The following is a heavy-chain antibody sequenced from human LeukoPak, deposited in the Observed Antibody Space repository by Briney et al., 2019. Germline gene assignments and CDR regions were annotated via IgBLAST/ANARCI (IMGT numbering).Heavy chain of an antibody. CDR1: GGSFNGYS. J-gene: IGHJ5*02. Sequence: SETLSITCAVSGGSFNGYSYTWIRQPPGKGLEWIGEIIHSGGTSYNPSLKSRLTISVDTSRKQFSLKLTSVTAADTALYFCARGPLAFRRVAGIFSWGRGTQVTVSS. CDR3: ARGPLAFRRVAGIFS. D-gene: IGHD6-19*01. V-gene: IGHV4-34*01. CDR2: IIHSGGT.